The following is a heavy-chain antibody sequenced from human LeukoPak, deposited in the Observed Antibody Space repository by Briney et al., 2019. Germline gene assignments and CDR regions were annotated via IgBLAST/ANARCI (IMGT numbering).Heavy chain of an antibody. CDR1: GYTFTGYY. J-gene: IGHJ4*02. D-gene: IGHD5-18*01. V-gene: IGHV1-2*04. CDR2: INPNSGGT. CDR3: ARDQGKWIQLWSFDY. Sequence: ASAKVSCKASGYTFTGYYMHWVRQAPGQGLEWMGWINPNSGGTNYAQKFQGWVTMTRDTSISTAYMELSRLRSDDTAVYYCARDQGKWIQLWSFDYWGQGTLVTVSS.